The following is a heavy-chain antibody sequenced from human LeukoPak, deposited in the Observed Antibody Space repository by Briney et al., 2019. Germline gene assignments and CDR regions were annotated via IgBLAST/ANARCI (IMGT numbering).Heavy chain of an antibody. D-gene: IGHD3-22*01. CDR1: GGSFSGYY. CDR2: INHSGST. CDR3: ARNYYDSSGYYYFDY. Sequence: SETLSLTCAVYGGSFSGYYWSWIRQPPGKGLEWIGEINHSGSTNYNPSPKSRVTISVDTSKNQFSLKLSSVTAADTAVYYCARNYYDSSGYYYFDYWGQGTLVTVSS. J-gene: IGHJ4*02. V-gene: IGHV4-34*01.